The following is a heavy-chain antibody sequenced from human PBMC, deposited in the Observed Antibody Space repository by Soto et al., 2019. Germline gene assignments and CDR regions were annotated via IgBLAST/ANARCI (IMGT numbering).Heavy chain of an antibody. V-gene: IGHV4-59*01. Sequence: PSETLSLTCTVSGGSISSYYWSWIRQPPGKGLEWIGYIYYSGSTNYNPSLKSRVTISVDTSKNQFSLKLSSVTAADTAVYYCARVVSYDFWSGYYTGSTYYYYYMDVWGKGTTVTVSS. J-gene: IGHJ6*03. CDR2: IYYSGST. CDR1: GGSISSYY. CDR3: ARVVSYDFWSGYYTGSTYYYYYMDV. D-gene: IGHD3-3*01.